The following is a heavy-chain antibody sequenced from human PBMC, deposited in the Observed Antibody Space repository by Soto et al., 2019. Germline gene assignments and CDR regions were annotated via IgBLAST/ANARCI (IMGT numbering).Heavy chain of an antibody. V-gene: IGHV1-8*01. Sequence: ASVKVSCKASGYTFTSYDINWVRQATGQGLEWMGWMNPNSGNTGYAQKFQGRVTMTRNTSISTAYMELSSLRSEDTAVYYCARDLPHFYDFWSGDTWGPNHANPRYGMDVWGQGTTVTVSS. CDR1: GYTFTSYD. CDR3: ARDLPHFYDFWSGDTWGPNHANPRYGMDV. D-gene: IGHD3-3*01. J-gene: IGHJ6*02. CDR2: MNPNSGNT.